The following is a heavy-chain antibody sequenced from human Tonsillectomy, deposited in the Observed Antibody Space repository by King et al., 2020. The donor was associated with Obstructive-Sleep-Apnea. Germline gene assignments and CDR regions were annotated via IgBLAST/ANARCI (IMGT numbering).Heavy chain of an antibody. Sequence: VQLVESGGGLVKPGGSLRLSCAASGFTFSSYSMNWVRQAPGKGLEWVSSISSSSSYIYYADSVKGRFTISRDNAKNSLYLQMNSLRAEDTAVYYCARDLRGGWYVDPDYWGQGTLVTVSS. CDR2: ISSSSSYI. V-gene: IGHV3-21*01. J-gene: IGHJ4*02. CDR1: GFTFSSYS. D-gene: IGHD6-19*01. CDR3: ARDLRGGWYVDPDY.